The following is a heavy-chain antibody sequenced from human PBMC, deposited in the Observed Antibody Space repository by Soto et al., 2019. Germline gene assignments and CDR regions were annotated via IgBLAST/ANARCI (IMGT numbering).Heavy chain of an antibody. CDR2: IIPIFGTA. J-gene: IGHJ6*02. D-gene: IGHD2-15*01. CDR1: GGTFSSYA. CDR3: ARAGVVAATHLGPDYYYYGMDV. Sequence: SVKVSCKASGGTFSSYAISWVRQAPGQGLKWMGGIIPIFGTANYAQKFQGRVTITADESTSTAYMELSSLRSEDTAVYYCARAGVVAATHLGPDYYYYGMDVWGQGTTVTVSS. V-gene: IGHV1-69*13.